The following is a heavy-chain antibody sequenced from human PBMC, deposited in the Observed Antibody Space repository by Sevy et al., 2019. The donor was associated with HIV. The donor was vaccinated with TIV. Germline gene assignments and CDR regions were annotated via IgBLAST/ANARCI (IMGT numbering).Heavy chain of an antibody. Sequence: GESLKISCAASGFIFSNYPMSWVRHSPGKGLEWVSDISAGGTTTYYADSVEGRFTISRDNSKNTVSRQMNSLGAEETAIYYCAKRYCSTITCYDDDFWNPYYFYGLDVWGQGISVTVSS. D-gene: IGHD2-2*01. CDR1: GFIFSNYP. V-gene: IGHV3-23*01. CDR2: ISAGGTTT. CDR3: AKRYCSTITCYDDDFWNPYYFYGLDV. J-gene: IGHJ6*02.